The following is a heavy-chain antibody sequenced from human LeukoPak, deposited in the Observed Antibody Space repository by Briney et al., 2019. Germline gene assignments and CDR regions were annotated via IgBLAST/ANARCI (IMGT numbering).Heavy chain of an antibody. CDR2: MNPTSGNT. D-gene: IGHD4-23*01. J-gene: IGHJ4*02. CDR3: ARVSDGGTPPSHDY. V-gene: IGHV1-8*01. Sequence: ASANVSCKASGYTLSSYDIHWVRQATGQGHEWMGWMNPTSGNTGYAQTFQGRVTMTRNTSISTAYLELSSLRSEDTAVYCCARVSDGGTPPSHDYWGQGTLVTVSS. CDR1: GYTLSSYD.